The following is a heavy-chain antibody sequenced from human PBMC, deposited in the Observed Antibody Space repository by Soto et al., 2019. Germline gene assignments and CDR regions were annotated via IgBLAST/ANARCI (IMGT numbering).Heavy chain of an antibody. Sequence: ASVKVSCKASGYTFTSYDINWVRQATGQGLEWMGWMNPNSGNTGYAQKFQGRVTMTRNTSISTAYMELSSLRSEDTAVYYCARLMGTYGSSPSYYYYYGMDVWGQGTTVTVSS. CDR2: MNPNSGNT. CDR1: GYTFTSYD. J-gene: IGHJ6*02. CDR3: ARLMGTYGSSPSYYYYYGMDV. D-gene: IGHD6-6*01. V-gene: IGHV1-8*01.